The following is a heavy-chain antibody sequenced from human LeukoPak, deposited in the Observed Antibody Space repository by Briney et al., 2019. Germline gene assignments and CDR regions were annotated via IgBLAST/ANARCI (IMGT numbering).Heavy chain of an antibody. CDR3: ARGWGDIVVVPAAIEGNWFDP. V-gene: IGHV1-18*01. D-gene: IGHD2-2*01. CDR1: GYTFTSYS. Sequence: ASVKVSCKASGYTFTSYSISWVRQAPGQGLEWMGWISAYNGNTNYAQKLQGRVTMTTDTSMSTAYMELRSLRSDDTAVYYCARGWGDIVVVPAAIEGNWFDPWGQGTLVTVSS. J-gene: IGHJ5*02. CDR2: ISAYNGNT.